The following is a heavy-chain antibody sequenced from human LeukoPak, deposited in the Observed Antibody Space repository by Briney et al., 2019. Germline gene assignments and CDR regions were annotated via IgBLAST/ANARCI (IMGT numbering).Heavy chain of an antibody. V-gene: IGHV1-2*02. D-gene: IGHD2-15*01. J-gene: IGHJ3*02. CDR3: ARDYCSGGSCYLGAFDI. CDR2: INPNSGGT. CDR1: GYTFTGYY. Sequence: ASVKVSCKASGYTFTGYYMHWVRQAPGQGLEWMGWINPNSGGTNYAQKFQGRDTMTRDTSISTAYVELRRLRCDDTAVYYCARDYCSGGSCYLGAFDIWGQGTMVTVSS.